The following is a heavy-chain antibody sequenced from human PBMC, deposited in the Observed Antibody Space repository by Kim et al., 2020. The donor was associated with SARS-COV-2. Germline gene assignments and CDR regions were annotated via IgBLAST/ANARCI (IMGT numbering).Heavy chain of an antibody. CDR1: GFTFSSYA. CDR3: VKLGFTIFGVAPLDY. J-gene: IGHJ4*02. CDR2: ISSNGGST. D-gene: IGHD3-3*01. Sequence: GGSLRLSCSASGFTFSSYAMHWVRQAPGKGLEYVSAISSNGGSTYYADSVKGRFTISRDNSKNTLYLQMSSLRAEDTAVYDCVKLGFTIFGVAPLDYWGQGTLVTVSS. V-gene: IGHV3-64D*09.